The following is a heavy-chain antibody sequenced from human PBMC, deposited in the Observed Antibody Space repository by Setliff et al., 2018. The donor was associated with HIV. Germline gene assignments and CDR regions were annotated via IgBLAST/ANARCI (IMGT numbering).Heavy chain of an antibody. Sequence: PSETLSLTCTVSGGSISSGNYYWSWIRQPAGKGLEWIGRIYTSGSTNYNPPLKSRVTISLDTSKNQFSLNLSSVTAADTAVYYCARKGSSSRSQEYYYDFWGQGTLVTV. V-gene: IGHV4-61*02. CDR3: ARKGSSSRSQEYYYDF. CDR2: IYTSGST. CDR1: GGSISSGNYY. J-gene: IGHJ4*02. D-gene: IGHD6-13*01.